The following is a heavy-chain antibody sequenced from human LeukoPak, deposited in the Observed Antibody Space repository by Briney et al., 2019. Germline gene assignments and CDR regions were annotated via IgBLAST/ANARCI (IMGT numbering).Heavy chain of an antibody. CDR2: ISSSSSYI. CDR1: GFTFSSYS. V-gene: IGHV3-21*01. D-gene: IGHD3-22*01. Sequence: GGSLRLSCAASGFTFSSYSMNWVRQAPGKGLEWVSSISSSSSYIYYADSVKGRFTISRDNAKNSLYLQMNSLRAEDTAVYYCAREEYTYYYDSSDYQPTYDYWGQGTLVTVSS. J-gene: IGHJ4*02. CDR3: AREEYTYYYDSSDYQPTYDY.